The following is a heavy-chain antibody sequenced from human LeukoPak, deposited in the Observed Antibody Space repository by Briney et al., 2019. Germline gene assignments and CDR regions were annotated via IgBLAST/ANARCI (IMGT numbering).Heavy chain of an antibody. J-gene: IGHJ4*02. D-gene: IGHD1-7*01. CDR1: GYSFTSYS. V-gene: IGHV5-51*01. Sequence: GESLKISCKGSGYSFTSYSIGWARQMPGKGLGWLGIIFPGESDTRYSPTFQDQVTISADKSISTAYLQWSSLKASDTAMYYCARRFVYNWNYDYWGQRTLVTVSS. CDR3: ARRFVYNWNYDY. CDR2: IFPGESDT.